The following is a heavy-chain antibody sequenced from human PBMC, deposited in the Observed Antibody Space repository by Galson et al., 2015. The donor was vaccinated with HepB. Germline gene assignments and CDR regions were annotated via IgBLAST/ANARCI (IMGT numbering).Heavy chain of an antibody. J-gene: IGHJ4*02. CDR3: ARDSPKYSSVSYYFDY. Sequence: SLRLSCAASGFTFSSYSMNWVRQAPGKGLEWVSSISSSSSYIYYADSVKGRFTISRDNAKNSLYLQMNSLRAEDTAVYYCARDSPKYSSVSYYFDYWGQGTLVTVSS. D-gene: IGHD6-25*01. V-gene: IGHV3-21*01. CDR2: ISSSSSYI. CDR1: GFTFSSYS.